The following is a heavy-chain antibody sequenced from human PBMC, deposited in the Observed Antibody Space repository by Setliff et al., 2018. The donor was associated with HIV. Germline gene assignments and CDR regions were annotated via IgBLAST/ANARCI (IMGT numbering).Heavy chain of an antibody. D-gene: IGHD3-10*01. V-gene: IGHV3-48*03. Sequence: GGSLRLSCTASGFTFSDYEMNWVRQAPGKGLEWVSYISSSGNTVYYADSVKGRFAISRDNAKRSLHLQMNSLRGEDTAVYYCARYFRDGSYNDYWGQGTLVTVSS. CDR1: GFTFSDYE. CDR3: ARYFRDGSYNDY. CDR2: ISSSGNTV. J-gene: IGHJ4*02.